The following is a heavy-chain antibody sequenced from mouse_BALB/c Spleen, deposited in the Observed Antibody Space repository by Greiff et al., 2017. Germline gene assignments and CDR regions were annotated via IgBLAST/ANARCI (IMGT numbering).Heavy chain of an antibody. D-gene: IGHD2-14*01. Sequence: EVKLQESGPSLVKPSQTLSLTCSVTGDSITSGYWNWIRKFPGNKLEYMGYISYSGSTYYNPSLKSRISITRDTSKNQYYLQLNSVTTEDTATYYCARYRYPYWYFDVWGAGTTVTVSS. CDR3: ARYRYPYWYFDV. V-gene: IGHV3-8*02. J-gene: IGHJ1*01. CDR1: GDSITSGY. CDR2: ISYSGST.